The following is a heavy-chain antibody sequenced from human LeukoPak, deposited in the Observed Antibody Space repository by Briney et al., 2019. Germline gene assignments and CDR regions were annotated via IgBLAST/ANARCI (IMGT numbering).Heavy chain of an antibody. CDR1: GFTFSSYA. CDR3: AKDPKWTSHAFDT. CDR2: ISGSGGST. V-gene: IGHV3-23*01. Sequence: GGSLRLSCAASGFTFSSYAMSWVRQAPGKGLEWVSAISGSGGSTFYADSVKGRFTISRDNSKNTLYLQMSSLRAEDTAVYYCAKDPKWTSHAFDTWGQGAIVTVSS. J-gene: IGHJ3*02. D-gene: IGHD3/OR15-3a*01.